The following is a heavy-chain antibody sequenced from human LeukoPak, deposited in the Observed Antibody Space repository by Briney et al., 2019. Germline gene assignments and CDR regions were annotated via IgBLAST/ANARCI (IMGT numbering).Heavy chain of an antibody. CDR2: INQDGSEN. J-gene: IGHJ4*02. V-gene: IGHV3-7*01. CDR3: TKGRGNHY. Sequence: GGSLRLSCAASGFTFSDFWMGWVRQAPGKGLEWVANINQDGSENYYVDSVKGRFTISRDNAKNSLYLQMNSLRAEDTAVYYCTKGRGNHYWGQGTLVTVST. D-gene: IGHD3-10*01. CDR1: GFTFSDFW.